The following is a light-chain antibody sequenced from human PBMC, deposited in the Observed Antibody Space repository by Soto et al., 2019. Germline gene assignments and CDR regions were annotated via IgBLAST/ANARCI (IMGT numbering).Light chain of an antibody. J-gene: IGLJ1*01. Sequence: QSVLTQPISVSGSPGQSITISCPGNSNDIGSYDYVCWYQQHPGKAHRLLIHGVHNRSPGISGRFSASKSGLTASLSISGLQAEDEADYYCTADSANRVYLFGPGTKVTGL. CDR3: TADSANRVYL. CDR1: SNDIGSYDY. CDR2: GVH. V-gene: IGLV2-14*01.